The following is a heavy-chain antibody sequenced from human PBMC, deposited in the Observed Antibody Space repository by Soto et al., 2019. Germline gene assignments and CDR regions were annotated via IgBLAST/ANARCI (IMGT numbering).Heavy chain of an antibody. CDR2: IYYSGST. J-gene: IGHJ6*02. CDR3: ARDRVVLGPAARPHYYGMDV. D-gene: IGHD2-2*01. Sequence: QVQLQESGPGLVKPSQTLSLTCTVSGGSISSGGYYWSWIRQHPGKGLEWIGYIYYSGSTYYNPSLKSRVTISVDTSKNQFSLKLSSVTAADTAVYYCARDRVVLGPAARPHYYGMDVWGQGTTVTVSS. CDR1: GGSISSGGYY. V-gene: IGHV4-31*03.